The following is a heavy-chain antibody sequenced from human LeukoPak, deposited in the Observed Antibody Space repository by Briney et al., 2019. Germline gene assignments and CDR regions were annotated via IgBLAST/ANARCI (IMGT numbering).Heavy chain of an antibody. D-gene: IGHD4/OR15-4a*01. J-gene: IGHJ5*02. Sequence: SETLSLTCTVSGGSISSYYWSWIRQPPGKGLEWIGYVYYSGSTNYYPSLKSRVTIPVDTSKKQLSLKLSSVTAADTAVYYCARGDPRDYGFDPWGQGTLVTVSS. CDR1: GGSISSYY. CDR2: VYYSGST. CDR3: ARGDPRDYGFDP. V-gene: IGHV4-59*01.